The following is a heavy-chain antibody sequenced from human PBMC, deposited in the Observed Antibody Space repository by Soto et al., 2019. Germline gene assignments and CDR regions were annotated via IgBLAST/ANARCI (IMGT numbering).Heavy chain of an antibody. CDR3: ARDLAAAAY. J-gene: IGHJ4*02. CDR2: INPLPTSGST. V-gene: IGHV1-46*01. Sequence: QVQPVQSGAEVKKPGASVKVSCKASGYIFTNYYIHWVRQAPGQGLEWMAIINPLPTSGSTNYAQKFQGRVTVTRDTSTSTVYLELSSLRSDDTAVDYCARDLAAAAYWGQGTLVTVSS. D-gene: IGHD6-13*01. CDR1: GYIFTNYY.